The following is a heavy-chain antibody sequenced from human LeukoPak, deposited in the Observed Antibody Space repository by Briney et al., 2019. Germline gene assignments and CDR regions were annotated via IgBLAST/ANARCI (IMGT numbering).Heavy chain of an antibody. CDR1: GFTFDDYA. CDR2: ISWNSGRI. D-gene: IGHD6-13*01. Sequence: PGRSLRLSCAASGFTFDDYAMHWVRQAPGKGLEWVSGISWNSGRIGYADSMKGRFTISRDNAKNSLYLQMNSLRAEDTALYYCAKDRRAAAGTQNYGMDAWGQGTTVTVSS. CDR3: AKDRRAAAGTQNYGMDA. V-gene: IGHV3-9*01. J-gene: IGHJ6*02.